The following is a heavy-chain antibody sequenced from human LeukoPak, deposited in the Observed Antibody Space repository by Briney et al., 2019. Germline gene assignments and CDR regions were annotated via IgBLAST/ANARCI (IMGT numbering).Heavy chain of an antibody. CDR2: ISHSGST. CDR1: GGSFSGNY. CDR3: ARTGYCSTPTCYIAY. D-gene: IGHD2-2*01. Sequence: PSETLSITCAVYGGSFSGNYWNCIRQPPGKGLEWIGKISHSGSTNYNPSLKSRVTISVNTSKNQFSLKLSSVTAADTAVYYCARTGYCSTPTCYIAYWGQRTLVTVSS. J-gene: IGHJ4*02. V-gene: IGHV4-34*01.